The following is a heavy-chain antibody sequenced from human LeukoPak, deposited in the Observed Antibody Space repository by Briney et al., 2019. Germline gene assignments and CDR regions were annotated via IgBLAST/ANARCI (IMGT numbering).Heavy chain of an antibody. CDR1: GYTFTSYG. Sequence: PRASVKVSCKASGYTFTSYGIGWVRQAPGQGLEWMGWISAYNGNTNYAQKLQGRVTMTTDTSTSTAYMELRSLRSDDTAVYYCARDEPKNSDYDSSGYHGDYWGQGTLVTVSS. V-gene: IGHV1-18*01. D-gene: IGHD3-22*01. CDR3: ARDEPKNSDYDSSGYHGDY. J-gene: IGHJ4*02. CDR2: ISAYNGNT.